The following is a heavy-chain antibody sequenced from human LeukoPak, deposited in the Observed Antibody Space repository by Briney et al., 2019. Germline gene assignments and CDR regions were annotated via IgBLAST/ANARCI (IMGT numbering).Heavy chain of an antibody. V-gene: IGHV4-4*02. J-gene: IGHJ6*03. CDR3: ARHIAAAGTIVAYYYYYMDV. D-gene: IGHD6-13*01. CDR1: GGSISTNNW. CDR2: IYYSGST. Sequence: PSETLSLTCAVPGGSISTNNWWSWVRQPPGKGLEWIGYIYYSGSTNYNPSLKSRVTISVDTSNNQFSLKLSSVTAADTAVYYCARHIAAAGTIVAYYYYYMDVWGKGTTVTISS.